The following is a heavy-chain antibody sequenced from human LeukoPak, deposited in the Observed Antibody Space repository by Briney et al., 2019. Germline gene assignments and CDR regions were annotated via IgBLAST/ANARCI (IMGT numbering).Heavy chain of an antibody. Sequence: PGGSLRLSCAASGFTFSTYGMHWVRQAPGKGLEWAAFIQYDGSNKYYADSVKGRFTISRDNSKNTLYLQMNSLRVEDTAVYYCLGPYDSPIWGKGTTVTVSS. J-gene: IGHJ6*04. CDR1: GFTFSTYG. CDR2: IQYDGSNK. D-gene: IGHD3-3*01. V-gene: IGHV3-30*02. CDR3: LGPYDSPI.